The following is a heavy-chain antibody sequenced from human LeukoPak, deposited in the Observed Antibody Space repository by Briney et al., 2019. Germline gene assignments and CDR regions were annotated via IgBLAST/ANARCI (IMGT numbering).Heavy chain of an antibody. CDR2: ISPASGRT. Sequence: ASVEVSCKASGYTFKSYGIIWVRQAPGQGLEWMGYISPASGRTTYAQNLQGRVTLTTDTPTTTAHMELRSLRSDDTAVYYCAREMWCSSGDCYLNVFDFWGQGTLVTVSP. D-gene: IGHD2-21*02. J-gene: IGHJ3*01. CDR3: AREMWCSSGDCYLNVFDF. CDR1: GYTFKSYG. V-gene: IGHV1-18*01.